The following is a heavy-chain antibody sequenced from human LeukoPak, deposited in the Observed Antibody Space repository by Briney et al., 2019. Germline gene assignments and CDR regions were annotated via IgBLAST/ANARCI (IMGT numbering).Heavy chain of an antibody. Sequence: SETLSLTGTVSGGSISSFYWGWIRQPAGKGLEWIGLIYTSGSTNYNPSLKSRVTMSVDTSKNQFSLKLSSVTAADTAVYYCARGICSSTSCYTPGAFDIWGQGTMVTVSS. V-gene: IGHV4-4*07. D-gene: IGHD2-2*02. CDR3: ARGICSSTSCYTPGAFDI. J-gene: IGHJ3*02. CDR2: IYTSGST. CDR1: GGSISSFY.